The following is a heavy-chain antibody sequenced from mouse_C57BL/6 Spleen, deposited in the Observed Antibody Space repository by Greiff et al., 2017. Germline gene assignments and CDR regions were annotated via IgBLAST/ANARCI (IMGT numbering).Heavy chain of an antibody. D-gene: IGHD4-1*02. CDR3: APSTGAGAMDA. Sequence: VQLQQSGPELVKPGASVKISCKASGYAFSSSWMNWVKPRPGKGLEWIGRIYPGDGDTNYNGKFKGKATLTADKSSSTAYMQLSSLTSEDSAVYFCAPSTGAGAMDARGQGTSGTVST. CDR2: IYPGDGDT. CDR1: GYAFSSSW. V-gene: IGHV1-82*01. J-gene: IGHJ4*01.